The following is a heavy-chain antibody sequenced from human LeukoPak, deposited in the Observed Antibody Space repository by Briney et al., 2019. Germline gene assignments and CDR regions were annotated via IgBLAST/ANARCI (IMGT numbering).Heavy chain of an antibody. J-gene: IGHJ4*02. V-gene: IGHV3-30*03. CDR1: GFTFSSYG. D-gene: IGHD3-3*01. CDR3: ARDPRLEISGMVIDMLDY. Sequence: TGGSLRLSCAASGFTFSSYGMHWVRQAPGKGLEWVAVISYDGSNKYYADSVKGRFAISRDNAKNSLYLQMNSLRAEDTAIYYCARDPRLEISGMVIDMLDYWGQGTLVTVSS. CDR2: ISYDGSNK.